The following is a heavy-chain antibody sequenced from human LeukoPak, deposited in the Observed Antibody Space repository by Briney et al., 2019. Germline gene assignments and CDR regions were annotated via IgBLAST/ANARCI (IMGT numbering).Heavy chain of an antibody. V-gene: IGHV4-61*02. D-gene: IGHD5-18*01. CDR1: GGSISSGTYY. Sequence: PSETLSLTCTVSGGSISSGTYYWSWIRQPAGKGLEWIGRIHTSGSTNYNPSLRSRVTISVDTSKNQFSLKLSSVTAADTAVYHCAREGGYSYGDAPLHFDYWGQGTLVTVSS. CDR2: IHTSGST. CDR3: AREGGYSYGDAPLHFDY. J-gene: IGHJ4*02.